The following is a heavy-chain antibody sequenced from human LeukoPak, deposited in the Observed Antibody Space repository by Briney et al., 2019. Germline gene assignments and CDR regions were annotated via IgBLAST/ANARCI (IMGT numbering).Heavy chain of an antibody. J-gene: IGHJ5*02. D-gene: IGHD1-14*01. CDR3: ARDPGSRWFDP. Sequence: ASVKVSCKASGYTLTSYYMHWVRQAPGQGLEWMGWINPNSGGTNYAQKFQGRVTMTRDTSISTAYMELSRLRSDDTAVYYCARDPGSRWFDPWGQGTLVTVSS. V-gene: IGHV1-2*02. CDR1: GYTLTSYY. CDR2: INPNSGGT.